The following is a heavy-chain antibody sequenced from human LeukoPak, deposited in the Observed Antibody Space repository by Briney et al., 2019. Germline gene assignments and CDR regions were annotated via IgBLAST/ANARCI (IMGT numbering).Heavy chain of an antibody. J-gene: IGHJ6*02. D-gene: IGHD4-17*01. CDR2: ISSSSSYI. Sequence: GGSLRLSCAASGFTVSSNYMSWVRQAPGKGLEWVSSISSSSSYIYYADSVKGRFTISRDNAKNSLYLQMNSLRAEDTAVYYCARVPDDYGDYLFYYYYYGMDVWGQGTTVTVSS. V-gene: IGHV3-21*01. CDR1: GFTVSSNY. CDR3: ARVPDDYGDYLFYYYYYGMDV.